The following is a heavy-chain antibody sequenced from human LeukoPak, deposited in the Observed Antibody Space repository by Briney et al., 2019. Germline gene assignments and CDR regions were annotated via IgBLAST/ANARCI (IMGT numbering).Heavy chain of an antibody. D-gene: IGHD3/OR15-3a*01. Sequence: PSETLSLTCTVSGGSISSSSYYWGWIRQPPGKGLEWIGSIYYSGSTYYSPSLKSRVTISVDKSKNQFSLKLSSVTAADTAVYYCARHRDYYFDYWGQGTLVTVSS. V-gene: IGHV4-39*01. J-gene: IGHJ4*02. CDR2: IYYSGST. CDR3: ARHRDYYFDY. CDR1: GGSISSSSYY.